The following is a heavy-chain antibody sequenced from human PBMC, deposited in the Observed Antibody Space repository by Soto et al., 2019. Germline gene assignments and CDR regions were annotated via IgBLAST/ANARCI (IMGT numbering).Heavy chain of an antibody. J-gene: IGHJ5*02. CDR3: ARDRDYDRDNNWFDP. CDR2: MNPGGGGT. D-gene: IGHD3-22*01. V-gene: IGHV1-46*01. CDR1: GYSFTSHY. Sequence: GASVKVSCKTSGYSFTSHYMHWVRQAPGQGPEWMGIMNPGGGGTNYAQKFQGRVTMTRDTSTNTFYMELSSLRYEDTAVYYCARDRDYDRDNNWFDPWGQGTLVTVSS.